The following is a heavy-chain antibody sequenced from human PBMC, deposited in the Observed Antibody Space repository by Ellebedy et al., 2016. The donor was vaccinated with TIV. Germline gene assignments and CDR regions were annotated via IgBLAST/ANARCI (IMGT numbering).Heavy chain of an antibody. Sequence: MPSETLSLTCTVSGASISSYYWSWIPQPPGKGLEWSGYIYYNENTNYNPSLKSRVTISVDTSKNQFSLNLNSVTAADTAVYFCASTPFSAGSGYHPHDYWGQGILVTVSS. CDR3: ASTPFSAGSGYHPHDY. V-gene: IGHV4-59*08. D-gene: IGHD5-12*01. CDR2: IYYNENT. J-gene: IGHJ4*02. CDR1: GASISSYY.